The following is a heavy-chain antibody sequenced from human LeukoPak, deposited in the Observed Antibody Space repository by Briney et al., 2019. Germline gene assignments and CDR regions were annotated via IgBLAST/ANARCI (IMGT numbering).Heavy chain of an antibody. V-gene: IGHV1-69*04. J-gene: IGHJ6*02. CDR1: GGTFSSYA. Sequence: ASVKVSCKASGGTFSSYAISWVRQAPGQGLEWMGRIIPILGIANYAQKFQGRVTITADKSTSTAYMELSSLRSEDTAVYCCARGAGYYYGMDVWGQGTTVTVSS. CDR3: ARGAGYYYGMDV. CDR2: IIPILGIA.